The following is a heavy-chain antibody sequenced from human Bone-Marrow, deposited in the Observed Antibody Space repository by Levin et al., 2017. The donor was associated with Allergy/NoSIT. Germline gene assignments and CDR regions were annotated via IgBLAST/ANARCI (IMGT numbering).Heavy chain of an antibody. V-gene: IGHV3-7*01. CDR2: INEDGTET. CDR3: ARAGGPGTADC. J-gene: IGHJ4*02. D-gene: IGHD1-1*01. Sequence: PGGSLRLSCAASGFTFSTYWMSWVRQAPGKGLAWVANINEDGTETYYVDSVKGRFTISRDNAKNSLYLQISSLRAEDTAVYYCARAGGPGTADCWGQGTLVTVSS. CDR1: GFTFSTYW.